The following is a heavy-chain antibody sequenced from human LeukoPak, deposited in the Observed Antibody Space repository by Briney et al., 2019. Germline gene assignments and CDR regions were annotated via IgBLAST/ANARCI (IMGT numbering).Heavy chain of an antibody. D-gene: IGHD6-19*01. CDR1: GFTFSSYA. V-gene: IGHV3-23*01. CDR3: AKDRDGIAVAGLDFDY. Sequence: GGSLRLSCAASGFTFSSYAMSWVRQAPGKGLEWVSAISGRSSSAFYADSVKGRFTISRDNSKNTLYLQMNSLRAEDTAVYYCAKDRDGIAVAGLDFDYWGQGTLVTVSS. J-gene: IGHJ4*02. CDR2: ISGRSSSA.